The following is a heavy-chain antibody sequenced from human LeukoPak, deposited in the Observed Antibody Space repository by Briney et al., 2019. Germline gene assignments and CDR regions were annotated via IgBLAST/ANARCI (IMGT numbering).Heavy chain of an antibody. CDR2: IIPIFGTA. V-gene: IGHV1-69*06. D-gene: IGHD3-10*01. J-gene: IGHJ6*04. CDR1: GGTFSSYA. Sequence: SVKVSCKASGGTFSSYAISWVRRAPGQGLEWMGGIIPIFGTANYAQKFQGRVTMTEDTSTDTAYMELSSLRSEDTAVYYCATGLWFGKYLDVWGRGTTVTISS. CDR3: ATGLWFGKYLDV.